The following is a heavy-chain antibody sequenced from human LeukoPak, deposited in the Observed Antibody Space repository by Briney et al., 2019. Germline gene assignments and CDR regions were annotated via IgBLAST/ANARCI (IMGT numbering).Heavy chain of an antibody. CDR3: ARQVDTAMVPHFDY. D-gene: IGHD5-18*01. J-gene: IGHJ4*02. Sequence: SETLSLTCTVPGGSISSSSYYWGWIRQPPGKGLEWIGSIYYSGSTYYNPSLKSRVTISVDTSKKQFSLKLSSVTAADTAVYYCARQVDTAMVPHFDYWGQGTLVTVSS. CDR1: GGSISSSSYY. CDR2: IYYSGST. V-gene: IGHV4-39*01.